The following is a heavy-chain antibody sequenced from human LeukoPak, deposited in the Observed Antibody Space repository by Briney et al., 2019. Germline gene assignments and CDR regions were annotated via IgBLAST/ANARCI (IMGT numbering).Heavy chain of an antibody. D-gene: IGHD5-24*01. CDR2: LSGSGGGT. V-gene: IGHV3-23*01. Sequence: GGSLRLSCAVSGITLSNYGMSWVRQAPGKGLEWVAGLSGSGGGTNYADSVKGRFTISRDNAKNTLYLQMNSLRAEDTALYYCARDQVTRMAARQPPNYWGQGTLVTVSS. CDR1: GITLSNYG. CDR3: ARDQVTRMAARQPPNY. J-gene: IGHJ4*02.